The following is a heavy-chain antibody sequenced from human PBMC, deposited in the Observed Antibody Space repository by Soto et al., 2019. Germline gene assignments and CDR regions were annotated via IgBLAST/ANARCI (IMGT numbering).Heavy chain of an antibody. CDR1: GFTFSSYG. CDR2: ISYDGSNK. Sequence: QVQLVESGGGVVQPGRSLRLSCAASGFTFSSYGMHWVRQAPGKALEWVAVISYDGSNKYYADSVKGRFTISRDNSKNTLYLQMNSLRAEDTAVYYCAKDYVGAFDIWGQGTMVTVSS. CDR3: AKDYVGAFDI. J-gene: IGHJ3*02. V-gene: IGHV3-30*18. D-gene: IGHD3-16*01.